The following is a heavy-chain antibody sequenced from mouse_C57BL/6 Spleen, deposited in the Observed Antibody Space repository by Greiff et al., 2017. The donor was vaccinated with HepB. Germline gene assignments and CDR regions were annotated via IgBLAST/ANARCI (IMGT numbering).Heavy chain of an antibody. CDR1: GYTFTSYW. V-gene: IGHV1-55*01. CDR3: ARFPYYYYGSSPYAMDY. D-gene: IGHD1-1*01. Sequence: VQLQQPGAELVKPGASVKMSCKASGYTFTSYWITWVKQRPGQGLEWIGDIYPGSGSTNYNEKFKSKATLTVDTSSSTAYMQLSSLTSEDSAVYYCARFPYYYYGSSPYAMDYWGQGTSVTVSS. J-gene: IGHJ4*01. CDR2: IYPGSGST.